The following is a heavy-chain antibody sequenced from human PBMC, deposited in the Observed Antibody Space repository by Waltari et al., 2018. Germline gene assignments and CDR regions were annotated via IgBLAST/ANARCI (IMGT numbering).Heavy chain of an antibody. D-gene: IGHD2-2*01. V-gene: IGHV1-8*03. CDR3: ATSRLPAAAIPFDY. CDR1: GYTFTSYD. CDR2: MTPNGGNT. Sequence: QVQLVQSGAEVKKPGASVKVSCKASGYTFTSYDINWVRQATGQGLEWMGGMTPNGGNTGYAQKFQGRGTITRNTSISRAYMELSSLRSEDTAVYYWATSRLPAAAIPFDYWGQGTLVTVSS. J-gene: IGHJ4*02.